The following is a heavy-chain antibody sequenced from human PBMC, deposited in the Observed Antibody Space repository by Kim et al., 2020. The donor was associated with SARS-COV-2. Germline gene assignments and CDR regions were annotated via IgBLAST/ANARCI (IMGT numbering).Heavy chain of an antibody. V-gene: IGHV3-23*01. CDR3: AKSPCGMDV. J-gene: IGHJ6*02. Sequence: LSLTCAASGFTFSSYAMSWVRQAPGKGREWVAAISGSGGSTYYADSVRGRFTISRDNPKNTLYLQMNSLRAEDTRVYYCAKSPCGMDVWGQGTTVTV. CDR1: GFTFSSYA. CDR2: ISGSGGST.